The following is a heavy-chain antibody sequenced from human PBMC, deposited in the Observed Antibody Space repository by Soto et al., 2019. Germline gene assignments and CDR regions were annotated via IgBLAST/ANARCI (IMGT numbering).Heavy chain of an antibody. CDR3: ARQPDWGASQLGMAV. J-gene: IGHJ6*02. Sequence: GESLKISCHVSGYSFTSYWVAWVRQMPGKGLEWMGIIYPGDSDTRYSPSFQGQVIMTADRSSDTAYLQWRSLKASDTAMYFCARQPDWGASQLGMAVWGQGTAVTVSS. D-gene: IGHD7-27*01. CDR1: GYSFTSYW. V-gene: IGHV5-51*01. CDR2: IYPGDSDT.